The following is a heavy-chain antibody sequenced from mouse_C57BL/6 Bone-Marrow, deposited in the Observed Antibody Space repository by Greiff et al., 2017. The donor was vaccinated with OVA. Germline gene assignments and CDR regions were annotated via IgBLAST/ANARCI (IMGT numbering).Heavy chain of an antibody. CDR3: ARERVVSNWFAY. CDR1: GYTFTSYW. V-gene: IGHV1-69*01. Sequence: QVQLQQPGAELVMPGASVKLSCKASGYTFTSYWMHWVKQRPGQGLEWIGEFDPSDSYTNYNQKFKGKSTLTVDKSSSTAYMQLSSLTSEDSAVYYCARERVVSNWFAYWGQGTLVTVSA. D-gene: IGHD2-5*01. CDR2: FDPSDSYT. J-gene: IGHJ3*01.